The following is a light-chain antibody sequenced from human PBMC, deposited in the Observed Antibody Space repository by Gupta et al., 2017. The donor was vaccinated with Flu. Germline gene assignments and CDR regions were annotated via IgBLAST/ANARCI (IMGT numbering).Light chain of an antibody. V-gene: IGLV2-14*01. CDR1: SSDVGGYSY. J-gene: IGLJ3*02. CDR2: EVT. Sequence: STLTPPASVSGSPGQSITISCTGTSSDVGGYSYVSWYQQHPGKAPKLMIYEVTDRPSGISNRFSGSKSGNTASLTISGLQAEDEADYFCASYTTTSTWLFGGGTKLTVL. CDR3: ASYTTTSTWL.